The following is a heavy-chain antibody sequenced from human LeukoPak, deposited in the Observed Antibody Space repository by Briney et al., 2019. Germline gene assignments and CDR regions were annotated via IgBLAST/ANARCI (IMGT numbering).Heavy chain of an antibody. D-gene: IGHD6-13*01. V-gene: IGHV4-59*01. CDR1: GGSISRYY. Sequence: PSETLSLTCTVSGGSISRYYWSWIRQPPGKGLEWIGYINYSGTTDYNPSLKSRVTISVDTSKNQFSLRLSSVTAADTAVYYCARSTIAAAGIFEFWGRGTLVTVSS. CDR3: ARSTIAAAGIFEF. J-gene: IGHJ4*02. CDR2: INYSGTT.